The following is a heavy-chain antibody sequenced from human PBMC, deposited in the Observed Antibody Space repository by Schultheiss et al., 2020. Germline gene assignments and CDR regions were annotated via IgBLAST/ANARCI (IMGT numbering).Heavy chain of an antibody. V-gene: IGHV3-23*01. CDR3: ARDDGSYFDY. Sequence: GGSLRLSCAVSGGSISSSNWWSWVRQAPGKGLEWVSAISGSGGSTYYADSVKGRFTISRDNSKNTLYLQMNSLRAEDTAVYYCARDDGSYFDYWGQGTLVTGSS. D-gene: IGHD1-26*01. J-gene: IGHJ4*02. CDR1: GGSISSSN. CDR2: ISGSGGST.